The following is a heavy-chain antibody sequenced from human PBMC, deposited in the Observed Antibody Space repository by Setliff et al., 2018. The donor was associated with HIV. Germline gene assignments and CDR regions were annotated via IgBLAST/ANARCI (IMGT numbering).Heavy chain of an antibody. CDR1: GYTFSTNA. J-gene: IGHJ4*02. CDR3: ARGSCSGCYLSDY. CDR2: INAGDDNT. V-gene: IGHV1-3*01. Sequence: AASVKVSCKAFGYTFSTNAIHWVRQAPGQRLEWMGYINAGDDNTRYSEKFQGRVTITRDTSANTAYMELSSLRSEDTAVYYCARGSCSGCYLSDYWGLGTLVTVPQ. D-gene: IGHD6-19*01.